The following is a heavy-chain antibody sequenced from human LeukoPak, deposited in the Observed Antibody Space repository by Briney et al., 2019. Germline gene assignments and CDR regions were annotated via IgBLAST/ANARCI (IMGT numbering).Heavy chain of an antibody. CDR1: GFTFSNYA. Sequence: PGGSLRLSCAASGFTFSNYAMNWVRQAPGKGLEWVSIISGSGTVTYYADSVKGRFTISRDNSQNTLYLQMNSLRAEDTAVYYCAKTSVGEGRIIGSGYFDNWGQGTLVTVSS. CDR2: ISGSGTVT. CDR3: AKTSVGEGRIIGSGYFDN. J-gene: IGHJ4*02. V-gene: IGHV3-23*01. D-gene: IGHD2-15*01.